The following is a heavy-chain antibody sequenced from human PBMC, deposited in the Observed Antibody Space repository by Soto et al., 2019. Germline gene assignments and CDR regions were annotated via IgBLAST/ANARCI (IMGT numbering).Heavy chain of an antibody. CDR1: GGTFSSYA. D-gene: IGHD3-3*01. CDR2: IIPIFGTA. Sequence: SVKVSCKASGGTFSSYAISWVRQAPGQGLEWMGGIIPIFGTANYAQKFQGRVTITADESTSTAYMGLSSLRSEDTAVYYCARYPDRRITIFGVIKYYYYYGMDVWGQGTTVTVSS. CDR3: ARYPDRRITIFGVIKYYYYYGMDV. J-gene: IGHJ6*02. V-gene: IGHV1-69*13.